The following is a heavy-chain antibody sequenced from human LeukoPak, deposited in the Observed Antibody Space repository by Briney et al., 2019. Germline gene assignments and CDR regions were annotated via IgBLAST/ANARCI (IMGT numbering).Heavy chain of an antibody. J-gene: IGHJ4*02. Sequence: GGSLRLSCAAPGFTFSSYEMNWVHQAPGKGLEWVSYISSSGSTIYYADSVKGRFTISRDNAKNSLYLQMNSLRAEDTAVYYCARDRKVRGSSWYNVYYFDYWGQGTLVTVSS. CDR2: ISSSGSTI. D-gene: IGHD6-13*01. CDR3: ARDRKVRGSSWYNVYYFDY. CDR1: GFTFSSYE. V-gene: IGHV3-48*03.